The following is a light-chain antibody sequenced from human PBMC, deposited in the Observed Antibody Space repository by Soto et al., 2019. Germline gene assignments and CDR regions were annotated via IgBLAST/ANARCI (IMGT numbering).Light chain of an antibody. V-gene: IGLV4-69*01. CDR1: SGHSSYG. J-gene: IGLJ2*01. Sequence: QLVLTQSPSASTSLGASVKLTCTLSSGHSSYGIAWHQQQPEKGTRYLMKLNSDGSHSKGDGIPDRFSGSSSGAERYLTISSLQSEDEADYYCQTWGTGIHVVFGGGTKLTV. CDR2: LNSDGSH. CDR3: QTWGTGIHVV.